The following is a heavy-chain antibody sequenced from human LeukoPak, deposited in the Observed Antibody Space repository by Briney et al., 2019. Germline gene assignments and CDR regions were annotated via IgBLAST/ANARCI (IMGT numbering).Heavy chain of an antibody. J-gene: IGHJ4*02. CDR2: IYHSGTT. V-gene: IGHV4-38-2*01. D-gene: IGHD3-10*01. Sequence: SETLSLTCAVRNDPLSSNYSWAWIRQPPGKGLEWIGGIYHSGTTYYNPSLKSRVTFLLDTSKSQFSLKLTSVSAADTAMCSCPIRVVPLEGEGWGFMTADWGQGILVTVSS. CDR1: NDPLSSNYS. CDR3: PIRVVPLEGEGWGFMTAD.